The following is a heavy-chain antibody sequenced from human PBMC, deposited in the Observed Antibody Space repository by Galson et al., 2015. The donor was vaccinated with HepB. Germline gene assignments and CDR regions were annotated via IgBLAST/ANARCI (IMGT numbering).Heavy chain of an antibody. CDR1: GFTFSSYG. CDR3: ANTLGYYYYYMDV. Sequence: SLRLSCAASGFTFSSYGMHWVRQAPGKGLEWVAVISYDGSNKYYADSVKGRFTISRDNSKNTLYLQMNSLRAEDTAVYYCANTLGYYYYYMDVWGKGTTVTVSS. J-gene: IGHJ6*03. CDR2: ISYDGSNK. V-gene: IGHV3-30*18.